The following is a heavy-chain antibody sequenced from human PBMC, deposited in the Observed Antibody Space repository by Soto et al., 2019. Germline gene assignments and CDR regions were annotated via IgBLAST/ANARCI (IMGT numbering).Heavy chain of an antibody. V-gene: IGHV4-39*01. CDR2: VNYSGRT. J-gene: IGHJ2*01. CDR3: ARHAHSSDWNRHWYFDL. Sequence: QLQLQESGPGLVKASETLSLICSVSGVSITTNNHYWGWIRQTPGKGLEWLGSVNYSGRTYYNPSLKSRVTVSVDMSKSQFSLTVTSVTAADTSLYYCARHAHSSDWNRHWYFDLWGRGTLVTVS. D-gene: IGHD1-1*01. CDR1: GVSITTNNHY.